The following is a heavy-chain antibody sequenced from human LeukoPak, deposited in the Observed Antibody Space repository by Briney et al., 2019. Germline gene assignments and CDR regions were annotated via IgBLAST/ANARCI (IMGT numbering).Heavy chain of an antibody. V-gene: IGHV4-59*01. CDR2: FYYSGST. CDR1: GGSISSYY. J-gene: IGHJ4*02. Sequence: SETLSLTCTVSGGSISSYYWSWLRQPPGKGLEGFGYFYYSGSTNYNPSLKRRVTISVDTSKNQFSLKLSSVTAADTAVYYCARAVSATYYYDSSGYQYYFDYWGQGTLVTVSS. CDR3: ARAVSATYYYDSSGYQYYFDY. D-gene: IGHD3-22*01.